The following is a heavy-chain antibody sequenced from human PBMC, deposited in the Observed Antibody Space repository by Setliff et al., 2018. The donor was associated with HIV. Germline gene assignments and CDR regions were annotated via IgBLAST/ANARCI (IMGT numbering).Heavy chain of an antibody. D-gene: IGHD3-16*01. CDR2: INPSGGST. Sequence: ASVKVSCKASGYIFTSYYIHWVRQAPGQGLEWMGIINPSGGSTTYAQKFQGRVTITADKSTSTAYMELSSLRSEDTAVYYCARASRGGFQYGPTGHAFDIWGQGTMVTVSS. J-gene: IGHJ3*02. CDR1: GYIFTSYY. CDR3: ARASRGGFQYGPTGHAFDI. V-gene: IGHV1-46*01.